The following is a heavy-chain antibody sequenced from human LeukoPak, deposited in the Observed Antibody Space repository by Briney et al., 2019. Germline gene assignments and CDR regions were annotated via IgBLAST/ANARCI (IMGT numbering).Heavy chain of an antibody. CDR3: ARVAPTWSAHYYGMDV. CDR2: ISYDGGNK. V-gene: IGHV3-30-3*01. CDR1: GFTFSSYA. Sequence: GGSLRLSCAASGFTFSSYAMHWVRQAPGKGLEWVAVISYDGGNKYYADSVKGRFTISRDNSKNTLYLQMNSLRAEDTAVYYCARVAPTWSAHYYGMDVWGQGTTVTVSS. J-gene: IGHJ6*02.